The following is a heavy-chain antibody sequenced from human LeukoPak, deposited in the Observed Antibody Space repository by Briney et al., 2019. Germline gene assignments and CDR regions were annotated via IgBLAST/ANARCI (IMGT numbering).Heavy chain of an antibody. CDR2: ISGSGGST. J-gene: IGHJ4*02. CDR3: AKVGGNWDYFYW. CDR1: GFTFSSSA. V-gene: IGHV3-23*01. Sequence: PGGSLRLSCAASGFTFSSSAMSWVRQAPGKGLEWVSGISGSGGSTYYADSVKGRLTISRDNSKNTLYLQMNSLRAEDTAVYYCAKVGGNWDYFYWWGQGTLVTVSS. D-gene: IGHD7-27*01.